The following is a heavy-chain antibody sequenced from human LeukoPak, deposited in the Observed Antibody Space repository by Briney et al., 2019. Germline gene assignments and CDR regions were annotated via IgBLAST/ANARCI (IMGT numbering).Heavy chain of an antibody. Sequence: PSETLSLTCAVYGGSFSGYYWSWIRQPPGKGLEWIGEINHSGSTNYNPSLKSRVTISVDTSKNQFSLKLSSVTAADTAVYYCARASNAGYSSSWFDPWGQGTLVTVSS. V-gene: IGHV4-34*01. CDR2: INHSGST. D-gene: IGHD6-13*01. CDR1: GGSFSGYY. CDR3: ARASNAGYSSSWFDP. J-gene: IGHJ5*02.